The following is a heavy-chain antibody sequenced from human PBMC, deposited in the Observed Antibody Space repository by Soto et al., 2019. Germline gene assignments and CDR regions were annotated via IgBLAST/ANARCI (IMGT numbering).Heavy chain of an antibody. CDR2: IFSNDEK. J-gene: IGHJ6*03. Sequence: GSGPTLVNPTETLTLTCTVSGFSLSNARMGVSWIRQPPGKALEWLAHIFSNDEKSYSTSLKSRLTISKDTSKSQVVLTMTNMDPVDTATYYCARGTQAIFGVVTSSYYYYYMDVWGKGTTVTVSS. CDR1: GFSLSNARMG. D-gene: IGHD3-3*01. V-gene: IGHV2-26*01. CDR3: ARGTQAIFGVVTSSYYYYYMDV.